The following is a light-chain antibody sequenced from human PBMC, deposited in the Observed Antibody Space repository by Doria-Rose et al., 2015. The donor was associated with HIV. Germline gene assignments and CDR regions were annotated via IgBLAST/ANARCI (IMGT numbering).Light chain of an antibody. CDR2: GVN. CDR1: NGDVGDYNY. Sequence: QPVLTQPASVSGSPEQSITISCTGSNGDVGDYNYVSWYQQHPDKAPKLILYGVNKRPSGVSNRFSGSKSGVTASLTISGLLTEDEADYYCSSYTSSSTWVFGTGTKVTVL. CDR3: SSYTSSSTWV. J-gene: IGLJ1*01. V-gene: IGLV2-14*03.